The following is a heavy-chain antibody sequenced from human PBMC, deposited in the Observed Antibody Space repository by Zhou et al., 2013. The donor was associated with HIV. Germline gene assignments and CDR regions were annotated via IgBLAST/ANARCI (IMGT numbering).Heavy chain of an antibody. J-gene: IGHJ6*02. D-gene: IGHD6-19*01. V-gene: IGHV4-38-2*02. Sequence: QVQLQESGPGLVKPSETLSLTCTVSGYSISSGYYWGWIRQPPGKGLEWIGSIYHSGSTYYNPSLKSRVTISVDTSKNQFSLKLSSVTAADTAVYYCARGIAVAGTRTYCGMDVWGQGTTVTVSS. CDR2: IYHSGST. CDR3: ARGIAVAGTRTYCGMDV. CDR1: GYSISSGYY.